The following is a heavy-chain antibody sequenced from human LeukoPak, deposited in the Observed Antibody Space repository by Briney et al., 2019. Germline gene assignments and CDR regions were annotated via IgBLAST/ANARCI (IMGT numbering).Heavy chain of an antibody. CDR3: ARHGYDSSGYNYFDY. V-gene: IGHV4-59*01. D-gene: IGHD3-22*01. J-gene: IGHJ4*02. CDR1: GGSISSYY. Sequence: PSETLSLTCTVSGGSISSYYWSWIRQPPGKGLEWIGYIYYSGSPNYNPSLNSRVTISVDTSKNQFSLKLSSVTAADTAVYYCARHGYDSSGYNYFDYWGQGTLVTVSS. CDR2: IYYSGSP.